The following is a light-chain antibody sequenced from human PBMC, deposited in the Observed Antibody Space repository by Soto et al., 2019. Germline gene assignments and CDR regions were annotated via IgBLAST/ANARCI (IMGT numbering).Light chain of an antibody. CDR3: QQYGSSPLT. Sequence: TVVTQSPATLSVSPGERATLSCRASQSVSSKLAWYQQKPGQAPRLLIYGASTRATGIPDRFSGSGSGTDFTLTISRLEPEDFAVYYCQQYGSSPLTFGGGTKVDIK. CDR2: GAS. J-gene: IGKJ4*01. V-gene: IGKV3-20*01. CDR1: QSVSSK.